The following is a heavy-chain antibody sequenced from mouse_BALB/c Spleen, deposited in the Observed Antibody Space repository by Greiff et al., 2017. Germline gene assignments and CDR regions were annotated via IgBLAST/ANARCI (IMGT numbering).Heavy chain of an antibody. CDR2: INPSNGRT. CDR1: GYTFTSYW. Sequence: QVQLQQPGAELVKPGASVKLSCKASGYTFTSYWMHWVKQRPGQGLEWIGEINPSNGRTNYNEKFKSKATLTVDKSSSTAYMQLSSLTSEDSAGYYCARDWDDWFAYWGQGTLVTVSA. D-gene: IGHD4-1*01. V-gene: IGHV1S81*02. CDR3: ARDWDDWFAY. J-gene: IGHJ3*01.